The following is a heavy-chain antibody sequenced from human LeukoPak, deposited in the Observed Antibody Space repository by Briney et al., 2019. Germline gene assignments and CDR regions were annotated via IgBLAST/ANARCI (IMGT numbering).Heavy chain of an antibody. Sequence: SETLSLTCTVSGVSIGTYYWSRIRQPPGKGLDWIGYIYYSGSTNYNPSLKSRVTISVDTSKNQFSLKLSSVTAADTAVYYCARVRCSGGSCYDFDYWGQGTLVTVSS. J-gene: IGHJ4*02. CDR3: ARVRCSGGSCYDFDY. CDR2: IYYSGST. V-gene: IGHV4-59*01. D-gene: IGHD2-15*01. CDR1: GVSIGTYY.